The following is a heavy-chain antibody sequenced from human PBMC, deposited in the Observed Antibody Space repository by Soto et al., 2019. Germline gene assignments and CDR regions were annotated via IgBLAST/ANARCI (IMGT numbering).Heavy chain of an antibody. CDR3: GTRPGGGGY. V-gene: IGHV3-53*01. J-gene: IGHJ4*02. CDR2: IYSGGYT. D-gene: IGHD3-10*01. CDR1: GFTVSNNY. Sequence: EVQLVESGGGLIQPGGSLRLSCAVSGFTVSNNYMSWVRQAPGKGLEGVSVIYSGGYTAYGDSVKGRFTISRDNSKNTIYPKRRTLDPAPPAVFSRGTRPGGGGYWGQGTLVTVSS.